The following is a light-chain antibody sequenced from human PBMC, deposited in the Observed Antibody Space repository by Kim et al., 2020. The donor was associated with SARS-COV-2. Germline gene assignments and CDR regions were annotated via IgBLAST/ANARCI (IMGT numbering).Light chain of an antibody. Sequence: QSALTQPASMSGSPGQSITISCTGTGNDIGLYNYVSWYQLHPGTAPKLLIYDVTKRPSGVSDRFAGSKSGNTASLSISGLQTEDESEYFCASYTSSNSLVFGGGTQLTVL. CDR3: ASYTSSNSLV. CDR1: GNDIGLYNY. V-gene: IGLV2-14*03. CDR2: DVT. J-gene: IGLJ3*02.